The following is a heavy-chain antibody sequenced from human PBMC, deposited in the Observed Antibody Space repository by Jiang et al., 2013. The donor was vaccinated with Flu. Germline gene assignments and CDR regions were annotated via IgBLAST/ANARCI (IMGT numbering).Heavy chain of an antibody. Sequence: SLKSRVTISVDKSKNQFSLKLSSVTAADTAVYYCARLIAAAATLAPYYFDYWGQGTLVTVSS. CDR3: ARLIAAAATLAPYYFDY. D-gene: IGHD6-13*01. J-gene: IGHJ4*02. V-gene: IGHV4-4*02.